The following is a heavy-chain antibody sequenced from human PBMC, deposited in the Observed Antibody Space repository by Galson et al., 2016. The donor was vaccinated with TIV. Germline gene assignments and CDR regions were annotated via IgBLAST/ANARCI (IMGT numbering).Heavy chain of an antibody. CDR3: AREGSADYDWGRAHFDY. D-gene: IGHD3-16*01. CDR2: IYHTGNT. V-gene: IGHV4-59*12. J-gene: IGHJ4*02. Sequence: TLSLTCTVSGGSTSSYYWTWIRQPPGKGLEWIGYIYHTGNTIYNPSLKSRVAISRDTSRNQFSLKLSSVTAADTALYYCAREGSADYDWGRAHFDYWGQGTLVTVSS. CDR1: GGSTSSYY.